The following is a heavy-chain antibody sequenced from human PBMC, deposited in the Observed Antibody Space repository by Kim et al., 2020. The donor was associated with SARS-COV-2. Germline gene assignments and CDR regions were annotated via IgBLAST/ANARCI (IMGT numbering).Heavy chain of an antibody. Sequence: ASVKVSCKCSGYVFTSFGISWVRQAPGQGLEWMGWISAYNGNTNYTQKFQDRITLTIDTSTTTAYMELRSLRPDDTSMYYCAREYHFDSSGLGRFWGQGTSVTVSS. J-gene: IGHJ4*02. V-gene: IGHV1-18*01. D-gene: IGHD3-22*01. CDR3: AREYHFDSSGLGRF. CDR1: GYVFTSFG. CDR2: ISAYNGNT.